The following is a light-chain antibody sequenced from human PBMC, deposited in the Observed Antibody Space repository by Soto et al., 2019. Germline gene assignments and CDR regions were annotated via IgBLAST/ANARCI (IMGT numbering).Light chain of an antibody. CDR1: QSLSNN. V-gene: IGKV3-15*01. Sequence: EIVMTQSPATLSVSPGERATLSCRASQSLSNNLAWYQQKPGQAPRLLIYGASTRATGIPARFSGSGSGTDFTLTIRSLQSEDFAVYYCQQYNNWPPWTFGQGTKVELK. CDR3: QQYNNWPPWT. CDR2: GAS. J-gene: IGKJ1*01.